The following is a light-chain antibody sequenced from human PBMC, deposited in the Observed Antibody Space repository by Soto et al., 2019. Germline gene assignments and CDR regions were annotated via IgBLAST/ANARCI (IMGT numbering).Light chain of an antibody. Sequence: EIVLTQSPGTLSLSPGERATLSCRASQSVRSNYLAWYQQKPGQAPRLLIYGASSRATGIPDRFSGTGSGTDFTLTISRLKHEDVAVYYCQQYGGSPYTFGQGTKLEIK. V-gene: IGKV3-20*01. CDR2: GAS. J-gene: IGKJ2*01. CDR3: QQYGGSPYT. CDR1: QSVRSNY.